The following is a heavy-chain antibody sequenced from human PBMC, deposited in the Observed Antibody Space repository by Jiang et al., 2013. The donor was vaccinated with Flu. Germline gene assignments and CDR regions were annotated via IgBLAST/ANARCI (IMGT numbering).Heavy chain of an antibody. D-gene: IGHD1-26*01. CDR3: VTEGGSGSPDFDY. CDR1: GGTFGSKS. J-gene: IGHJ4*02. CDR2: IIPIFGTA. Sequence: SGAEVKKPGSSVRVSCEASGGTFGSKSVSWVRQAPGQGLEWMGRIIPIFGTANYAQKFQGRVTITADESTSTAYMELSSLRSEDTAVYYCVTEGGSGSPDFDYWGQGTLVTVSS. V-gene: IGHV1-69*15.